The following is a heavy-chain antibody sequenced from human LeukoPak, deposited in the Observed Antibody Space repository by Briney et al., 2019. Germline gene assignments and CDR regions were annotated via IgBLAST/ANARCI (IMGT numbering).Heavy chain of an antibody. Sequence: SETLSLTCTVYGGSFSGYYWSWIRQPPGKGLEWIGEINHSGSTNYNPSLKSRDTISVDTSKNQFSLKLSSVTAADTAVYYCARGGVETAILRGYDGIDVWGQGTTVTVSS. CDR2: INHSGST. CDR3: ARGGVETAILRGYDGIDV. D-gene: IGHD2-21*02. CDR1: GGSFSGYY. J-gene: IGHJ6*02. V-gene: IGHV4-34*01.